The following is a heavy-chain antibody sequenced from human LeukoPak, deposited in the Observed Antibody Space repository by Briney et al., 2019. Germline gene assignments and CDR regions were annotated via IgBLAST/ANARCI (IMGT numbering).Heavy chain of an antibody. J-gene: IGHJ3*02. CDR1: GGSISSSNW. D-gene: IGHD3-3*01. CDR2: IYHSGST. CDR3: ARDTYYDFWSGHGDAFDI. V-gene: IGHV4-4*02. Sequence: PSETLSLTCAVSGGSISSSNWLSWVRQPPGKGLEWIGEIYHSGSTNYNPSLKSRVTISVDKSKNQFSLKLSSVTAADTAVYYCARDTYYDFWSGHGDAFDIWGQGTMVTVSS.